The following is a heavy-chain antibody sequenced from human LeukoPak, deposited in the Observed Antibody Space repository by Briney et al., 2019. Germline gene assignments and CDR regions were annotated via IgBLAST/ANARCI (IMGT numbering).Heavy chain of an antibody. D-gene: IGHD3-22*01. J-gene: IGHJ4*02. CDR3: ASHYYDSSGRDY. V-gene: IGHV4-59*01. Sequence: PSETLSLTCTVSGGSISSYYWSWIRQPPGKGLEWIGYIYYSGSTNCNPSLKSRVTISVDTSKNQFSLKLSSVTAADTAVYYCASHYYDSSGRDYWGQGTLVTVSS. CDR2: IYYSGST. CDR1: GGSISSYY.